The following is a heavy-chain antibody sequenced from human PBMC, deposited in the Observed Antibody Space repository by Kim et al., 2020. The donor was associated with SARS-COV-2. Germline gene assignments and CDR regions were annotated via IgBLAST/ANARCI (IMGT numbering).Heavy chain of an antibody. J-gene: IGHJ4*02. V-gene: IGHV3-33*01. CDR3: AREEDHSRGGLGDH. CDR1: GFTFSRYG. CDR2: IWYDVSNI. Sequence: GGSLRLSCAASGFTFSRYGVHWVRQAPGKGPEWVAVIWYDVSNIYYGDSVKGRFTISRDNSKNTVYLQMNSLRAEDTAVYYCAREEDHSRGGLGDHWGQGALVTVSS. D-gene: IGHD6-19*01.